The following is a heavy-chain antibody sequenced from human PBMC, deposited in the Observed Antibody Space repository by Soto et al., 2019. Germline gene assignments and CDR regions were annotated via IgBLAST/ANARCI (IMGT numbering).Heavy chain of an antibody. CDR2: TYYRSKWYN. V-gene: IGHV6-1*01. CDR1: GDSVSSNSAA. CDR3: ARDRLPSYSSSWYYYYYYMDV. D-gene: IGHD6-13*01. Sequence: KQSQTLSLTCAISGDSVSSNSAAWNWIRQSPSRGLEWLGRTYYRSKWYNDYAVSVKSRITINPDTSKNQFSLQLNSVTPEDTAVYYCARDRLPSYSSSWYYYYYYMDVWGKGTTVTVSS. J-gene: IGHJ6*03.